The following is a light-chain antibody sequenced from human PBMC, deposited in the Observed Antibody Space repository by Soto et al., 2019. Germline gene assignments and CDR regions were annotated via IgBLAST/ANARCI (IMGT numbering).Light chain of an antibody. Sequence: QSVLTQPPSVSGAPGQRVTISCTGSSXNIGAGYDVHWYQQRPGTAPKLLIFGNINRPSGVPDRFSGSKSGTSASLAITGLQAEDEGDYYCQSYDRTLSARYVFGTGTKVILL. V-gene: IGLV1-40*01. CDR3: QSYDRTLSARYV. CDR2: GNI. CDR1: SXNIGAGYD. J-gene: IGLJ1*01.